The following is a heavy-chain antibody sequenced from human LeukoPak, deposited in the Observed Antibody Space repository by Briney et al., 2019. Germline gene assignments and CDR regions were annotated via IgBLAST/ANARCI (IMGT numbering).Heavy chain of an antibody. CDR3: ARGGLPKPFDY. D-gene: IGHD1-14*01. Sequence: GGSLRLSCAASGFTFSSYEMNWVRQAPGKGLEWVSYISSSGSIIYYADSVKGRFTISRDNAKNSLYLQMNSLRAEGTAVYYCARGGLPKPFDYWGQGTLVTVSS. V-gene: IGHV3-48*03. CDR1: GFTFSSYE. J-gene: IGHJ4*02. CDR2: ISSSGSII.